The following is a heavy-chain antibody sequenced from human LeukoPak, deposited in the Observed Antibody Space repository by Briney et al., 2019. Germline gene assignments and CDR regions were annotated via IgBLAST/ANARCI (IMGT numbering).Heavy chain of an antibody. D-gene: IGHD1-14*01. CDR3: ARPHTTWSSKFAFDF. CDR2: INHSGST. CDR1: GGSFSGYY. Sequence: SETLSLTCAVYGGSFSGYYWSWIRQPPGKGLEWIGEINHSGSTNYNPSLKSRVTISVDTSKNQFSLKLSSVTAADTAVYYCARPHTTWSSKFAFDFWGQGTVVTVSS. V-gene: IGHV4-34*01. J-gene: IGHJ3*01.